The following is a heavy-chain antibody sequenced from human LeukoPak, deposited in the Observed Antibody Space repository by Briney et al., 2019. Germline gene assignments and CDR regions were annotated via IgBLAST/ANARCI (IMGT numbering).Heavy chain of an antibody. CDR3: AEMCSSSHY. J-gene: IGHJ4*02. V-gene: IGHV3-21*01. CDR1: GFTFSSYS. Sequence: GGSLRLSCAASGFTFSSYSMNWIRQAPGKGLEWVSSISGSSSYIYYADSVKGRFTISRANAKNSLYLQMNSLRAEDTAVYYCAEMCSSSHYWGQGTLVTVSS. CDR2: ISGSSSYI. D-gene: IGHD6-6*01.